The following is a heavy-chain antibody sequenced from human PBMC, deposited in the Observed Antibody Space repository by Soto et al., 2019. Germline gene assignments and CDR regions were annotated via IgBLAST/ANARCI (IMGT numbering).Heavy chain of an antibody. CDR3: ARERKFDFWRKGLDV. V-gene: IGHV1-8*01. CDR2: MDPNSGST. J-gene: IGHJ6*04. Sequence: QAQLVQSGAEVKKPGASVKVSCKASGYTFTSYDINWVRQAPGQGLEWLGWMDPNSGSTGYAQNFQGRATMTRNISINTAHMELRSLRSEDTAVYYCARERKFDFWRKGLDVWGKGTTVTVSS. CDR1: GYTFTSYD. D-gene: IGHD3-3*01.